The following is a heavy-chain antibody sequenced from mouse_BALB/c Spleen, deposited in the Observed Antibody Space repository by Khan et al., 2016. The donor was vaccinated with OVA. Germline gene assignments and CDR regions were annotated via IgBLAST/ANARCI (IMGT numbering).Heavy chain of an antibody. D-gene: IGHD1-1*01. CDR1: GFTFSDYY. V-gene: IGHV5-4*02. CDR3: ARAGYCGFAY. Sequence: EVELVESGGGLVKPGGSLKLSCAASGFTFSDYYMYWVRQTPEKRLEWVATISDGGSSTSYPDSMEGRFTISRDNAKNNLYLQMSSLKSEDTAMYYCARAGYCGFAYWGQGTLVTVSA. CDR2: ISDGGSST. J-gene: IGHJ3*01.